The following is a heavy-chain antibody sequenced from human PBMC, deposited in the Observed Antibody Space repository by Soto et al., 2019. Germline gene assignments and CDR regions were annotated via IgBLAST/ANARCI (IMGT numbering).Heavy chain of an antibody. Sequence: EVQLLGSGGGLVQPGGSLRLSCAASGFTFSSYTMSWVRPAPGKGLEWVSAIRGSGGSTYYAASVKGRFTISRDNSKNTRYLQMNSLRAEDTAVYYCAKTLSSGWYRGGVDYWGQGTLVTVSS. CDR3: AKTLSSGWYRGGVDY. V-gene: IGHV3-23*01. J-gene: IGHJ4*02. CDR2: IRGSGGST. CDR1: GFTFSSYT. D-gene: IGHD6-19*01.